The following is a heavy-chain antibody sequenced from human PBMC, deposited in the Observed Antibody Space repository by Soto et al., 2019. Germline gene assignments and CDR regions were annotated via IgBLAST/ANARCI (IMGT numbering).Heavy chain of an antibody. CDR2: INHSGST. V-gene: IGHV4-34*01. J-gene: IGHJ4*02. Sequence: SETLSLTCAVYGGSFSGYYWSWIRQPPGKGLEWIGEINHSGSTNYNPSLKSRVTISVDTSKNQFSLKLSSVTAADTAVYYCARGGRFLDRAIDYWGQGTLVTVSS. D-gene: IGHD3-3*01. CDR1: GGSFSGYY. CDR3: ARGGRFLDRAIDY.